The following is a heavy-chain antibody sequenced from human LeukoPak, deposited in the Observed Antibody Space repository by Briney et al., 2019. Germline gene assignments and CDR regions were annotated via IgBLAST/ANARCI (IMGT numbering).Heavy chain of an antibody. Sequence: PSETLSLTCTVSGGSIGSYYWSWIRQPPGKGLEWIGYIYYSGSTNYNPSLKSRVTISVDTSKNQFSLKLSSVTAADTAVYYCARAVPFTTRWYFDYWGQGTLVTVSS. D-gene: IGHD3-22*01. V-gene: IGHV4-59*01. CDR2: IYYSGST. CDR3: ARAVPFTTRWYFDY. J-gene: IGHJ4*02. CDR1: GGSIGSYY.